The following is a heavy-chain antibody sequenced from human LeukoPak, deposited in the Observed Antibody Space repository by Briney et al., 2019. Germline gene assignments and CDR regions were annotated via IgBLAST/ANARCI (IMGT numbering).Heavy chain of an antibody. Sequence: GGSLRLSCAASGFTFSAYWMTWVRQAPGKGLEWVSAISGSGGSTYYADSVKGRFTISRDNSKNTLYLQMNSLRAEDTAVYYCAKDYDSRGVGGQGTLVTVSS. CDR2: ISGSGGST. CDR3: AKDYDSRGV. V-gene: IGHV3-23*01. CDR1: GFTFSAYW. D-gene: IGHD3-22*01. J-gene: IGHJ4*02.